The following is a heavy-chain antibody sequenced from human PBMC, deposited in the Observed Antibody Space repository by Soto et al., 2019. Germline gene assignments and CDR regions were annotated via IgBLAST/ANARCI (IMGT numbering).Heavy chain of an antibody. V-gene: IGHV4-31*03. J-gene: IGHJ5*02. CDR2: IYYSWST. D-gene: IGHD4-4*01. Sequence: QVQLQESVPGLVKPSQTLSLTCTVSGGSISIGGYYWSWIRQHPGKGLEWIGYIYYSWSTYYRPSLKSRVTIAVETSKNQFSLPLSPVPAADTAVYSGARASISNYVLAWGQGTLVTVSS. CDR3: ARASISNYVLA. CDR1: GGSISIGGYY.